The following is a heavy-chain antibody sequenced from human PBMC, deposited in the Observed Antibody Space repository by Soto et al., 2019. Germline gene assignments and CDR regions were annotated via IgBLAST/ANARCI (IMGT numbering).Heavy chain of an antibody. CDR1: GYAFTSYY. V-gene: IGHV1-46*01. CDR2: INPSGGNT. D-gene: IGHD3-3*01. Sequence: ASVKVSCKASGYAFTSYYMHWVRQAPGQGPEWMGIINPSGGNTNYAQKLQGRVTMTTDTSTSTAYMELRSLRSDDTAVYYCARDRPYDFWSGPSYGMDVWGQGTTVTVSS. J-gene: IGHJ6*02. CDR3: ARDRPYDFWSGPSYGMDV.